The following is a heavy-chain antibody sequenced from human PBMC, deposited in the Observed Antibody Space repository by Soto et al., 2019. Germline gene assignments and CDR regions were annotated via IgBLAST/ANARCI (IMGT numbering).Heavy chain of an antibody. CDR2: IKQDGSEK. CDR3: AGSEDYCSSTSCYSNDY. Sequence: GGSLRLSCAASGFTFSSYWMSWVRQAPGKGLEWVANIKQDGSEKYYVDSVKGRFTISRDNAKNSLYLQMNSLRAEDTAVYYCAGSEDYCSSTSCYSNDYWGQGTLVTVSS. V-gene: IGHV3-7*01. CDR1: GFTFSSYW. D-gene: IGHD2-2*02. J-gene: IGHJ4*02.